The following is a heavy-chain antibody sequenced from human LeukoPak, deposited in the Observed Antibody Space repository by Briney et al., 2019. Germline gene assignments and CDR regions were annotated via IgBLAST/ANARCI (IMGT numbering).Heavy chain of an antibody. V-gene: IGHV3-21*01. CDR1: GFTFSSYS. CDR3: ARGSGSSNRHFDY. CDR2: ISSSSSYI. J-gene: IGHJ4*02. Sequence: GRSLRLSCAASGFTFSSYSMNWVRQAPGKGLEWVSSISSSSSYIYYADSVKGRFTISRDNAKNSLYLQMNSLRAEDTAVYYCARGSGSSNRHFDYWGQGTLVTVSS. D-gene: IGHD3-10*01.